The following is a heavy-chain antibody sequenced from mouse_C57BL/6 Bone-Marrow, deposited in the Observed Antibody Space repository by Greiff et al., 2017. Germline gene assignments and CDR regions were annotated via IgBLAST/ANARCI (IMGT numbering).Heavy chain of an antibody. CDR2: IYPGDGDT. J-gene: IGHJ1*03. CDR1: GYAFSSSW. Sequence: VQLQQSGPELVKPGASVKISCKASGYAFSSSWMNWVKQRPGKGLEWIGRIYPGDGDTNYNGKFKGKATLTADKSSSTAYMQLSSLTSEDSAVYFCARGGTQWYFDVWGTGTTVTVSS. CDR3: ARGGTQWYFDV. V-gene: IGHV1-82*01. D-gene: IGHD3-3*01.